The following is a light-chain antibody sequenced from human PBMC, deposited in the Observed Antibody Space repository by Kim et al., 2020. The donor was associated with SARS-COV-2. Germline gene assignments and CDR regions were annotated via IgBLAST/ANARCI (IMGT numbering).Light chain of an antibody. CDR1: QRVSSNS. V-gene: IGKV3-20*01. J-gene: IGKJ4*01. CDR2: GAS. CDR3: HQYGTSPLT. Sequence: EIVLTQSPGTLSLSPGERAALSCRASQRVSSNSLAWFQQTPGQAPRLLISGASFRATGIPDRFSGSGSGTDFTLTISRLEPEDFAVYYCHQYGTSPLTFGGGTKVDIK.